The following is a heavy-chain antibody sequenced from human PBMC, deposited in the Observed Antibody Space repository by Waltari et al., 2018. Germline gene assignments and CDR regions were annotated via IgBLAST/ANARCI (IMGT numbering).Heavy chain of an antibody. CDR3: ARDRIPATFRCWFDS. D-gene: IGHD2-2*01. Sequence: QLHLQESGPGLVKPSETLFLTCTVSGDSIRSRRYYWGWTRQPPGKGPQWIGRLYYSGITYYNPSLESRVSMSVDTSKNQLSLMLSAVTAADTAVYYCARDRIPATFRCWFDSWGPGTLVTVSS. J-gene: IGHJ5*01. V-gene: IGHV4-39*07. CDR1: GDSIRSRRYY. CDR2: LYYSGIT.